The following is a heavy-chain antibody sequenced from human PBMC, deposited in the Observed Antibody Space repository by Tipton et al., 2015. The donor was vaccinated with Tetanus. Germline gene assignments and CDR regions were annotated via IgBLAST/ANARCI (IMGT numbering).Heavy chain of an antibody. CDR3: ARAHCTDGVCNLDF. D-gene: IGHD2-8*01. V-gene: IGHV5-51*01. CDR2: IYPGDSDT. CDR1: GYIFNNYW. Sequence: QLVQSGGEVKKPGESLKISCKGSGYIFNNYWIGWVRQKPGKGLEWMGIIYPGDSDTRYSPSFQGQVTISVDKSINTAYLQWSSLKASDTSMFYCARAHCTDGVCNLDFWGQGALVTVAS. J-gene: IGHJ4*02.